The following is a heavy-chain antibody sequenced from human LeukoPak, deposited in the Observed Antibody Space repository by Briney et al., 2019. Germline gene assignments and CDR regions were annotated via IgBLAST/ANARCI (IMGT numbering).Heavy chain of an antibody. CDR1: GFTFSSYA. CDR3: ARDGGPYSGSYIAY. D-gene: IGHD1-26*01. J-gene: IGHJ4*02. V-gene: IGHV3-30-3*01. Sequence: GGSLRLSCAASGFTFSSYAMNWVRQAPGKGLEWVALISYDGSNKNYADSVKGRFTISRDNSKNTLYLQMNSLRAEDTAVYYCARDGGPYSGSYIAYWGQGTLVTVSS. CDR2: ISYDGSNK.